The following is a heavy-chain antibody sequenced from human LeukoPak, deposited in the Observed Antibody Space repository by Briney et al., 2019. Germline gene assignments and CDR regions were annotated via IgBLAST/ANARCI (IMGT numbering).Heavy chain of an antibody. V-gene: IGHV3-23*01. J-gene: IGHJ5*02. CDR3: AKCSTSAYTTGWCNWVDP. Sequence: GGSLRLSCVASGFTFTSDAMNWVRQAPGKGLEWVSSTVSRGTTQYADSVKGRFTVSRDTSKNTLYLQMNSLRADDTAVYYCAKCSTSAYTTGWCNWVDPWGQGTLVTVSS. D-gene: IGHD6-19*01. CDR1: GFTFTSDA. CDR2: TVSRGTT.